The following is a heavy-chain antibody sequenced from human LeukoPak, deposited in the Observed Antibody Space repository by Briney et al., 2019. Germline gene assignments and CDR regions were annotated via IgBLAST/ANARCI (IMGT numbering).Heavy chain of an antibody. Sequence: GGSLRLSCAASGFTVSSNYMSWVRQAPGKGLEWVSYISSSSSTIYYADSVKGRFTISRDNAKNSLYLQMNSLRAEDTAVYYCARRGLDTAYWGQGTLVTVSS. D-gene: IGHD5-18*01. J-gene: IGHJ4*02. CDR3: ARRGLDTAY. V-gene: IGHV3-48*01. CDR2: ISSSSSTI. CDR1: GFTVSSNY.